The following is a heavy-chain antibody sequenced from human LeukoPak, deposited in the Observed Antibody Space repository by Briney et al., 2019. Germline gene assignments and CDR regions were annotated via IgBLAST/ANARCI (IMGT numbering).Heavy chain of an antibody. J-gene: IGHJ1*01. D-gene: IGHD2-2*01. CDR2: IYYSGST. Sequence: PSETLSLTCTVSGGSISSSSYYWGWIRQPPGKGLEWIGRIYYSGSTYYNPSLKSRVTISVDTSKNQFSLKLSSVTAADTAVYYCARPYQLPTWGKPRGSEYFQHWGQGTLVTVSS. CDR3: ARPYQLPTWGKPRGSEYFQH. V-gene: IGHV4-39*07. CDR1: GGSISSSSYY.